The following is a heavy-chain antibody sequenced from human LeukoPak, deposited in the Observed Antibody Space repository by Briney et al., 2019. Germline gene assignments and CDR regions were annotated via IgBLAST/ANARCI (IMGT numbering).Heavy chain of an antibody. D-gene: IGHD5-12*01. V-gene: IGHV4-39*07. J-gene: IGHJ4*02. CDR2: IYDSGYT. CDR3: ATVGYGSYYFDY. CDR1: GGSISSRSYY. Sequence: SETLSLTCTVSGGSISSRSYYWGWLRQPPGKGLEWIGSIYDSGYTYYNPSLKSRVTISVDTSKNQFSLKVTSVTAADTALYYCATVGYGSYYFDYWGQGTLVTVSS.